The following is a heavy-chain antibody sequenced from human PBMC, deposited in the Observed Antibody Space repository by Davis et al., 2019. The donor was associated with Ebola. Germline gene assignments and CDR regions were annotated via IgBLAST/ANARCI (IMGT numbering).Heavy chain of an antibody. J-gene: IGHJ3*02. CDR3: AKDNLPDAFDI. Sequence: GGSLRLSCAASGFTFSSYGMHWVRQAPGKGLEWVAVIWYDGSNKYYADSVKGRFTISRDNSKNTLYLQRNSLRAEDTAVYYCAKDNLPDAFDIWGQGTMVTVSS. CDR2: IWYDGSNK. CDR1: GFTFSSYG. V-gene: IGHV3-30*02.